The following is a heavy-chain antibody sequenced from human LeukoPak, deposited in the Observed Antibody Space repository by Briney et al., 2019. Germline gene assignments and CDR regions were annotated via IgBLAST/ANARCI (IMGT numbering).Heavy chain of an antibody. CDR2: INPNSGGT. D-gene: IGHD6-13*01. V-gene: IGHV1-2*02. CDR1: GYTFTGYY. CDR3: ARVYSSSWILPIYYFDY. J-gene: IGHJ4*02. Sequence: ASMKVSCKASGYTFTGYYMHWVRQAPGQGLEWMGWINPNSGGTNYAQKFQGRVTMTRDTSISTAYMELSRLRSDDTAVYYCARVYSSSWILPIYYFDYWGQGTLVTVSS.